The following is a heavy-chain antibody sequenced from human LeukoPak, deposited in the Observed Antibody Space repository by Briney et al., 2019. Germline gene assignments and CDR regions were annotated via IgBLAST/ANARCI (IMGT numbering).Heavy chain of an antibody. CDR1: GYSFTSYW. V-gene: IGHV5-51*01. CDR3: ARLRDAYSDLYYFDY. J-gene: IGHJ4*02. D-gene: IGHD5-24*01. Sequence: GEPLQISCKGSGYSFTSYWIAWVRHMPGNGLEWMGIIDPGDSDTRYSPSFQGQVTISADKSISTAYLQWSSLKASDTAMYYCARLRDAYSDLYYFDYWGQGTLVTVSS. CDR2: IDPGDSDT.